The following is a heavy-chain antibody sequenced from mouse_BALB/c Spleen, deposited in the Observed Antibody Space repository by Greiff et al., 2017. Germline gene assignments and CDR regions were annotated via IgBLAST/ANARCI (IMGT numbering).Heavy chain of an antibody. D-gene: IGHD1-1*01. V-gene: IGHV5-6-5*01. Sequence: EVMLVESGGGLVKPGGSLKLSCAASGFTFSSYAMSWVRQTPEKRLEWVASISSGGSTYYPDSVKGRFTISRDNARNILYLQMSSLRSEDTAMYYCARGGDYYGSSGLAYWGQGTLVTVSA. CDR1: GFTFSSYA. CDR3: ARGGDYYGSSGLAY. CDR2: ISSGGST. J-gene: IGHJ3*01.